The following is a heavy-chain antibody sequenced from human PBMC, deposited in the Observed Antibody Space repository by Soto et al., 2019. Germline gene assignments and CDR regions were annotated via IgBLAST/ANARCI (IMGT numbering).Heavy chain of an antibody. V-gene: IGHV3-23*01. J-gene: IGHJ4*02. CDR2: ISGGGDTT. D-gene: IGHD3-10*01. CDR1: GFTFNNYA. CDR3: AKGRGGSGSLTPRVDF. Sequence: EVQLLESGGGLVQPGGSLRLSCAASGFTFNNYAMTWVRQAPGKGLECVSAISGGGDTTSYADYVKGRFTFSRDGSKNTLYLQMSSLRAEDTSLYYCAKGRGGSGSLTPRVDFWGQGTLVTFSS.